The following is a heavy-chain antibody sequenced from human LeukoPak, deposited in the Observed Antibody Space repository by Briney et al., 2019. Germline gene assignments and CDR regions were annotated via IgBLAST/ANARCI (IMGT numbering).Heavy chain of an antibody. Sequence: SVKVSCKASGGTFNRYAISWVRQAPGQGLEWMGGIIPIIGTVNYAQKFQGRVTITADESTSTAYMELSSLRSEDTAVYYCARQITMIEEGAFDIWGQGTMATVSS. CDR3: ARQITMIEEGAFDI. J-gene: IGHJ3*02. D-gene: IGHD3-22*01. CDR1: GGTFNRYA. CDR2: IIPIIGTV. V-gene: IGHV1-69*01.